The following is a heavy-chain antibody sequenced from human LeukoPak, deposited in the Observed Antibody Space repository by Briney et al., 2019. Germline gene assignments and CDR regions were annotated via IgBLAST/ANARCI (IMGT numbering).Heavy chain of an antibody. CDR1: SGSFSGYF. CDR3: ARGIVGPAYFDY. V-gene: IGHV4-34*01. Sequence: SETLSLTCVVYSGSFSGYFWSWIRQPPGKGLEWIGEINRSGSTNYNPSLKSRVTISVDTSKNQFSLKLSSVTAADTAVYYCARGIVGPAYFDYWGQGTLVTVSS. CDR2: INRSGST. J-gene: IGHJ4*02. D-gene: IGHD1-26*01.